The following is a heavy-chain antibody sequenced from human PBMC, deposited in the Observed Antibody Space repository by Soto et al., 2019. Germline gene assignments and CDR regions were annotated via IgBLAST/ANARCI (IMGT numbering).Heavy chain of an antibody. D-gene: IGHD1-20*01. CDR2: ISVSDAFI. V-gene: IGHV3-23*01. CDR3: TRETVAGITGLDY. J-gene: IGHJ4*02. Sequence: GGSLRLSCAASGFNVGAFAVNWVRQAPGKGLEWVSGISVSDAFIYYADSVRGRFSISRDASENILYLQMNSLRVDDTALYYCTRETVAGITGLDYWGPGTLVTAPQ. CDR1: GFNVGAFA.